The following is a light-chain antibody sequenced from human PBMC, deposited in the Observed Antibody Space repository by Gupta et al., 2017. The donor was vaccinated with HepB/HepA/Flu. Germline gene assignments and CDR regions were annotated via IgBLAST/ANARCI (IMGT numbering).Light chain of an antibody. CDR1: ALPKQY. J-gene: IGLJ3*02. CDR2: KDS. CDR3: QSADSSGTV. V-gene: IGLV3-25*03. Sequence: SYELTQPPSVAGSPGQTARITCSGDALPKQYAYWYQQKPGQAPGVVIYKDSERPSGIPERFSGSSSGTTVTLTIKGVQAEDEADYNCQSADSSGTVFGGGTKLTVL.